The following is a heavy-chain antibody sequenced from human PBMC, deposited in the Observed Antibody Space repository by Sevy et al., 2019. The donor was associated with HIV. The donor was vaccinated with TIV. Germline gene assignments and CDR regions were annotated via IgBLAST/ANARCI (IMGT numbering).Heavy chain of an antibody. CDR1: GFTFSNAW. J-gene: IGHJ4*02. CDR3: TTSLWIKFYNYYDSSGYYYYFDY. Sequence: GGSLRLSCAASGFTFSNAWMSWVRQAPGKGLEWVGRIKSKTDGGTTDYAAPVKGRFTISRDDSKNTLYLQMNSLKTEDTAVYYCTTSLWIKFYNYYDSSGYYYYFDYWGQGTLVTVSS. D-gene: IGHD3-22*01. V-gene: IGHV3-15*01. CDR2: IKSKTDGGTT.